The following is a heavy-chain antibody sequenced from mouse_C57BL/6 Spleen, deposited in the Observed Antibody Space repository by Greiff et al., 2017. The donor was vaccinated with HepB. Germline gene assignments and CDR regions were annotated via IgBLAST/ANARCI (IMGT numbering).Heavy chain of an antibody. Sequence: EVKLVESGGDLVKPGGSLKLSCAASGFTFSSYGMSWVRQTPDKRLEWVATISSGGSYTYYPDSVKGRFTISRDNAKNTLYLQMSSLKSEDTAMYYCARDGSSHWYFDVWGTGTTVTVSS. D-gene: IGHD1-1*01. CDR2: ISSGGSYT. CDR1: GFTFSSYG. J-gene: IGHJ1*03. CDR3: ARDGSSHWYFDV. V-gene: IGHV5-6*01.